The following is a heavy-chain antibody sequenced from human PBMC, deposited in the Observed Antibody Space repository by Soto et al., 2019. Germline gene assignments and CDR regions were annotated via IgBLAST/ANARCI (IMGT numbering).Heavy chain of an antibody. Sequence: SVKVSCKASGGTFSSYAISWVRQAPGQGLEWMGGIVPIFGTANYAQKFQGRVTITADKSTSTAYMELSSLRSEDTAVYYCARNLDCSSTSCYDTRPLYYGMDVWGQGTTVTVSS. D-gene: IGHD2-2*01. CDR3: ARNLDCSSTSCYDTRPLYYGMDV. V-gene: IGHV1-69*06. CDR1: GGTFSSYA. CDR2: IVPIFGTA. J-gene: IGHJ6*02.